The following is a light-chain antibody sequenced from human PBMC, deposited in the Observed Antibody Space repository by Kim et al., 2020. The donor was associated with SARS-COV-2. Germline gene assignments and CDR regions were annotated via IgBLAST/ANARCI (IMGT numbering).Light chain of an antibody. CDR1: GGASASFY. CDR2: GAN. Sequence: NFMLTQPPSVSESPGTTVTISCTRSGGASASFYVQWYQQRPGSAPTTVIYGANQRPPGVPDRFSASVAQSSGSASLTISGLKTEDEADYYCQSFDSSNLWVFCGGTQLTVL. CDR3: QSFDSSNLWV. V-gene: IGLV6-57*03. J-gene: IGLJ3*02.